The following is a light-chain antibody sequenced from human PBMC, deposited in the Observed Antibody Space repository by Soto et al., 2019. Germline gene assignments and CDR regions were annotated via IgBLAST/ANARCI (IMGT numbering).Light chain of an antibody. Sequence: TVLTQSPGTLSLSPGERATLSCRASQSVSGSRLAWYHQKPGQAPRLLIYGASSRATGIPDRFSGSGSGTEFTLTISRLEPEDFEVYYCQQFSSYPLTFGGGTKV. CDR1: QSVSGSR. J-gene: IGKJ4*01. CDR3: QQFSSYPLT. V-gene: IGKV3-20*01. CDR2: GAS.